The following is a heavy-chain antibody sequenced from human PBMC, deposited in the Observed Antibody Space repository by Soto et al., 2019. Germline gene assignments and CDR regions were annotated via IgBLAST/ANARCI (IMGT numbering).Heavy chain of an antibody. CDR2: ISWNSGYI. D-gene: IGHD2-8*01. Sequence: GGSLRLSCAASGFTFDAYGMHWVRQAPGKGLEWLSGISWNSGYIVYADSVRGRFTISRDNAKNSLYLQMNSLRAEDTALYYCARKKSTVGVFDYWGQGNQVTVSS. CDR1: GFTFDAYG. V-gene: IGHV3-9*01. J-gene: IGHJ4*02. CDR3: ARKKSTVGVFDY.